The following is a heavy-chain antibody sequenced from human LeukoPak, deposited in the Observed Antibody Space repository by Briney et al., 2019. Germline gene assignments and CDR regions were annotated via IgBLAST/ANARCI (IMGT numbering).Heavy chain of an antibody. CDR3: ARVGKNGWDFDH. CDR2: ISSSGSTI. D-gene: IGHD6-19*01. CDR1: GFTFSSYE. J-gene: IGHJ4*02. V-gene: IGHV3-48*03. Sequence: GGSLRLSCAASGFTFSSYEMNWVRQAPGKGLEWVSYISSSGSTIYYADSVKGRFTISRDNTKNSLYLQMKSLRADDTAVYYCARVGKNGWDFDHWGQGTLVTVSS.